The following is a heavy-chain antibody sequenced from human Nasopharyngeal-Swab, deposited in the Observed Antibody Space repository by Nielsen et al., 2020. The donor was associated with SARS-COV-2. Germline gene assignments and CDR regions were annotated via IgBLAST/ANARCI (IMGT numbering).Heavy chain of an antibody. D-gene: IGHD2-2*01. J-gene: IGHJ6*03. Sequence: PGKGPEWIAEINHNGSTNYNPSLKSRVTLSVDTSMNQVSLEVSSVTAADTAVYYCARGLSGIVPAPILGLGPYYYYYYMDVWGKGTTVTVSS. CDR3: ARGLSGIVPAPILGLGPYYYYYYMDV. V-gene: IGHV4-34*01. CDR2: INHNGST.